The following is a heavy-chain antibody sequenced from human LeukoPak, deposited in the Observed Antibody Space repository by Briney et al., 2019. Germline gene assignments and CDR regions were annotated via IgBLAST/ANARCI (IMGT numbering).Heavy chain of an antibody. CDR3: AKGEDFDY. CDR1: GFTFTSYT. D-gene: IGHD3-16*01. V-gene: IGHV3-48*01. CDR2: IRTSGGVV. J-gene: IGHJ4*02. Sequence: GGSLRLSCAASGFTFTSYTMNWVRQAPGKGLEWISYIRTSGGVVSYTDSVRGRFTISTDSAKNTLYLQMNSLRAEDTAVYYCAKGEDFDYWGQGTLVTVSS.